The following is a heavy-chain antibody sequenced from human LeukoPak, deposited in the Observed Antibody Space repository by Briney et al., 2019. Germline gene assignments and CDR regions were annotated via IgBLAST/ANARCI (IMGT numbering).Heavy chain of an antibody. V-gene: IGHV4-31*03. CDR1: GGSISSGGYY. CDR3: ARGVRYYYDSSGYYALLPGPYFDY. CDR2: IYYSGST. D-gene: IGHD3-22*01. J-gene: IGHJ4*02. Sequence: PSETLSLTCTVSGGSISSGGYYWSWIRQHPGKGLGWIGYIYYSGSTYYNPSLKSRVTISVDTSKNQFSLKLSSVTAADTAVYYCARGVRYYYDSSGYYALLPGPYFDYWGQGTLVTVSS.